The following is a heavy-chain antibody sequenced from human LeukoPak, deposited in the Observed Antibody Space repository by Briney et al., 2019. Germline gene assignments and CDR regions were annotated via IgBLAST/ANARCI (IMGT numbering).Heavy chain of an antibody. V-gene: IGHV3-7*04. CDR1: GFTFSGHW. Sequence: PGGSLKPPWPAPGFTFSGHWWNWVRQAPGKGVEWVANIKRDGSEKYYVDSVKGRFPISRDNAKNSLYLQMTSLRAEDTAVYYCARGSGDYSGRGTLVTVSS. J-gene: IGHJ4*02. CDR2: IKRDGSEK. CDR3: ARGSGDY.